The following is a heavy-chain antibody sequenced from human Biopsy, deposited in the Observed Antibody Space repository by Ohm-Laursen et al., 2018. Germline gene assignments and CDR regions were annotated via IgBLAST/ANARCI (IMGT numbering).Heavy chain of an antibody. J-gene: IGHJ6*02. V-gene: IGHV4-59*08. CDR2: IYYRGAT. D-gene: IGHD2-15*01. CDR1: GGSLSGYY. CDR3: ARHRTHPPPGSMDV. Sequence: SDTLSLTCSVSGGSLSGYYWSWIRQAPGRGLECIGLIYYRGATDYNPSLKSRAHISVAGSKKQFSLNLTSITAADTAVYYCARHRTHPPPGSMDVWGHGTTVFVSS.